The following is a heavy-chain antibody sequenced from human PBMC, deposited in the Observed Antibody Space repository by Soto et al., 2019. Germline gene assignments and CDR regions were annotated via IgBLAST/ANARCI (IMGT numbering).Heavy chain of an antibody. Sequence: EVDLVESGGGLAQPGRSLRLSCVASGFTFDDHGMHWVRQIPGRGLEWVSGISWNSGSMGYAESVKGRFTIFSDNAKNSLYLEMNSLRQEDTALYYCVRDTSSGWHLKDHWGQGVQVSVSS. J-gene: IGHJ4*02. CDR2: ISWNSGSM. CDR1: GFTFDDHG. V-gene: IGHV3-9*01. CDR3: VRDTSSGWHLKDH. D-gene: IGHD3-9*01.